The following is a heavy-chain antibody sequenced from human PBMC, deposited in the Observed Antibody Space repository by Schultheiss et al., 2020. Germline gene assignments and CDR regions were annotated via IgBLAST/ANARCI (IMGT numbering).Heavy chain of an antibody. CDR3: ARGSDYDRGFLPDY. Sequence: ASVKVSCKASGYTFTSYDINWVRQATGQGLEWMGWMNPNSGNTGYAQKFQGRVTMTRNTSISTAYMELRSLRSDDTAVYYCARGSDYDRGFLPDYWGQGTLVTVSS. CDR1: GYTFTSYD. J-gene: IGHJ4*02. D-gene: IGHD3-10*02. CDR2: MNPNSGNT. V-gene: IGHV1-8*01.